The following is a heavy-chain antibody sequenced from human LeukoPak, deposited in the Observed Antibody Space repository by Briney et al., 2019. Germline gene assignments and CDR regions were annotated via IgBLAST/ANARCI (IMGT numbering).Heavy chain of an antibody. CDR3: ARARAIAAAGQGCAY. CDR1: GYTFTSYG. Sequence: GASVKVSCKASGYTFTSYGISWVRQAPGQGLEWMGWISAYNGNTNYAQKLQGRVTMTTDTSTSTAYMELRSLRSEDTAVYYCARARAIAAAGQGCAYWGQGTLVTVSS. D-gene: IGHD6-13*01. CDR2: ISAYNGNT. V-gene: IGHV1-18*01. J-gene: IGHJ4*02.